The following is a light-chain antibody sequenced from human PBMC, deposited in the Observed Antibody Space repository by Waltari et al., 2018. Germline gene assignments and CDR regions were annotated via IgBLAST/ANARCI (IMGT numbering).Light chain of an antibody. CDR3: QHYDGVPPWT. CDR2: DAS. CDR1: RDINNY. V-gene: IGKV1-33*01. J-gene: IGKJ1*01. Sequence: DIQMTQSPSSLSASVGDRVTLTCQASRDINNYLNWYQQKPGKAPKLLIYDASTLETGVPSRFSGSGSGTDFVFTISRLQPEDIATYYCQHYDGVPPWTFGQGTRVDFK.